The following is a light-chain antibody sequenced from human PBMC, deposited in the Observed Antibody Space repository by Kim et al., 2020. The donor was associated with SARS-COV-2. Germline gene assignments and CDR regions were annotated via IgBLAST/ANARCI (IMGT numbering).Light chain of an antibody. CDR3: HHYMNYSQT. V-gene: IGKV1-5*01. CDR1: QRISNS. CDR2: EAS. Sequence: DIQMTQSPSTLSASVGDRVTITCRASQRISNSLSWYQQRPGKAPNLLIYEASSLESGVPSRFSGTGSGTEFTLTISSLQPDDFATYNSHHYMNYSQTFGPGTQV. J-gene: IGKJ1*01.